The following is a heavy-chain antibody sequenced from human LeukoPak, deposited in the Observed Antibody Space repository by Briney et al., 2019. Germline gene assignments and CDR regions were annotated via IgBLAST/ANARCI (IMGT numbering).Heavy chain of an antibody. V-gene: IGHV4-39*01. CDR1: GGSISSYY. Sequence: SETLSLTCTVSGGSISSYYWGWIRQPPGKGLEWIGSIYYSGSTYYNPSPKSRVTISVDTSKNQFSLKLSSVTAADTAVYYCARPLYCSGGSCVSWFDPWGQGTLVTVSS. D-gene: IGHD2-15*01. CDR2: IYYSGST. CDR3: ARPLYCSGGSCVSWFDP. J-gene: IGHJ5*02.